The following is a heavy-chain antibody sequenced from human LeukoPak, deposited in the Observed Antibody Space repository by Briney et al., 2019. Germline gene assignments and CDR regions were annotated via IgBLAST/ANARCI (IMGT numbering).Heavy chain of an antibody. CDR1: GGSVGSGTFY. D-gene: IGHD3-10*01. CDR2: IYYSGST. V-gene: IGHV4-61*01. J-gene: IGHJ4*02. Sequence: SETLSLTCTVSGGSVGSGTFYWSWIRQPPGKGLEWIGDIYYSGSTNYNPSLKSRVTISVDTSKNQFSLRLSSVTAADTALYLCARYVVSGAGKYYFDYWGQGSLVTVSS. CDR3: ARYVVSGAGKYYFDY.